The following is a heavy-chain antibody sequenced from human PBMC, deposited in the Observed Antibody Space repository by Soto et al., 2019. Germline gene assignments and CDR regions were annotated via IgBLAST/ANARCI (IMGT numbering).Heavy chain of an antibody. CDR3: ARDRPPKDYDFWSGPYGMDV. CDR1: GFTFSSYG. J-gene: IGHJ6*02. D-gene: IGHD3-3*01. Sequence: VQLLESGGGLVQPGGSLRLSCAASGFTFSSYGMHWVRQAPGKGLEWVAVIWYDGSNKYYADSVKGRFTISRDNSKNTLYLQMNSLRAEDTAVYYCARDRPPKDYDFWSGPYGMDVWGQGTTVTVSS. V-gene: IGHV3-33*08. CDR2: IWYDGSNK.